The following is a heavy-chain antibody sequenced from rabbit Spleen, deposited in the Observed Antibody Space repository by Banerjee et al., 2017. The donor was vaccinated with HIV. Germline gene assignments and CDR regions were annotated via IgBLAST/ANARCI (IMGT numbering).Heavy chain of an antibody. J-gene: IGHJ6*01. CDR2: IYNGDGST. V-gene: IGHV1S45*01. CDR1: GFSFSGSYY. D-gene: IGHD1-1*01. Sequence: QEQLEESGGDLVKPGASLTLTCTASGFSFSGSYYMCWVRQAPGKGLEWIACIYNGDGSTYYASWVNGRFTISKASSTAVTLQMTRLTAADTATYFCARDTSSSFSSYGMDLWGPGTLVTVS. CDR3: ARDTSSSFSSYGMDL.